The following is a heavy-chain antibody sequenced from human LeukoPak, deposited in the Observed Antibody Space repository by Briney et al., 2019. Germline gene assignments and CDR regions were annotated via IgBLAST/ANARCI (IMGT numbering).Heavy chain of an antibody. V-gene: IGHV3-48*01. CDR3: AELGITMIGGV. D-gene: IGHD3-10*02. Sequence: GGSLRLSCAASGFTFSSYGMHWVRQAPGKGLEWVSYISSNSRTVEYADSVKGRFTISRDNAKNSLYLQMNSLRAEDTAVYYCAELGITMIGGVWGKGTTVTISS. CDR2: ISSNSRTV. CDR1: GFTFSSYG. J-gene: IGHJ6*04.